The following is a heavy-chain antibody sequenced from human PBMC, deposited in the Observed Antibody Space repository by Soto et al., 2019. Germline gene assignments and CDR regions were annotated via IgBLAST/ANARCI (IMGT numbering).Heavy chain of an antibody. D-gene: IGHD2-15*01. CDR2: LSYDGSDK. Sequence: PGKGLEWVAVLSYDGSDKYYAESVKGRFTISRDNSKNTLYLQMNSLRAEDTVFFFRAEDGIRDTVPVSAFLLNRSSDL. V-gene: IGHV3-30-3*02. CDR3: AEDGIRDTVPVSAFLLNRSSDL. J-gene: IGHJ2*01.